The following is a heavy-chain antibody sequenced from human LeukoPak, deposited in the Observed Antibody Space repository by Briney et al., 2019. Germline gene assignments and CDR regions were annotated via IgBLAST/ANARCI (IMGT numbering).Heavy chain of an antibody. J-gene: IGHJ6*02. V-gene: IGHV4-59*01. D-gene: IGHD2-2*01. Sequence: SETLSLTCTVSGGSISSYCWSWIRQPPGKGLEWIGYIYYSGSTNYNPSLKSRVTISVDTSKNQFSLKLSSVTAADTAVYYCARVVPAALYYYGMDVWGQGTTVTVSS. CDR3: ARVVPAALYYYGMDV. CDR1: GGSISSYC. CDR2: IYYSGST.